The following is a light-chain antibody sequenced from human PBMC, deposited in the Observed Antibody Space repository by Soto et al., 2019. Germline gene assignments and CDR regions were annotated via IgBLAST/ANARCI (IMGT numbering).Light chain of an antibody. CDR2: DAS. Sequence: EVVLTQSPATLSLSPGESANLSCRASQSISSYLAWFQQKPGQAPRLLIYDASNRATGIPARFSGSGSGTDFTLTISSLGPEDLAGCCWQHRTNWPPGVSFGPGTTVDIK. V-gene: IGKV3-11*01. J-gene: IGKJ3*01. CDR3: QHRTNWPPGVS. CDR1: QSISSY.